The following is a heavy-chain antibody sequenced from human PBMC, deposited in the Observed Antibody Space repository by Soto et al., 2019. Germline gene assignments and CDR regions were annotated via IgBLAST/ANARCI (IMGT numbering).Heavy chain of an antibody. Sequence: EVQLLESGGGVVQPGGSLRLSCAASGFTFSSSAMNWVRQAPGKGLEWVSGISGSGSYIYYSDSVKGRFTISRDSSVDTLYLQMNSLRAEDTAVYYCAKDGHFDDKWILGNWGQGTLVTVSS. J-gene: IGHJ4*02. CDR3: AKDGHFDDKWILGN. CDR1: GFTFSSSA. V-gene: IGHV3-23*01. CDR2: ISGSGSYI. D-gene: IGHD3-9*01.